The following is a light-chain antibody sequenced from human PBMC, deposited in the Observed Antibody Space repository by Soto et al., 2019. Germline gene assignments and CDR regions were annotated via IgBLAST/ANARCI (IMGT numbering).Light chain of an antibody. J-gene: IGLJ3*02. CDR1: SSDIGAYNY. V-gene: IGLV2-8*01. CDR3: TSYGGRDNLM. Sequence: QSALTQPPSASGFPGQSVTISCTGTSSDIGAYNYVSWFQQHPGEAPKLIISEVNKRPSGVPDRFSGSKSGNTASLTVSGLQAEDEADYYCTSYGGRDNLMFGGGTKVTVL. CDR2: EVN.